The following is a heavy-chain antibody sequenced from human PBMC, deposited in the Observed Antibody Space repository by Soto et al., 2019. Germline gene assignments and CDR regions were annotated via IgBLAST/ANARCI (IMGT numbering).Heavy chain of an antibody. Sequence: QVQLVQSGAEVKKPVSSVKVSCKASGGTFSSYAISWVRQAPGQGLEWMGGIIPIFGTANYAQKFQGRVTIAADESTSTAYMELSSLRSEDTAVYYCAIDRSVYCSGGICYYYYYGMDVWGQGTTVTVS. CDR1: GGTFSSYA. CDR3: AIDRSVYCSGGICYYYYYGMDV. D-gene: IGHD2-15*01. CDR2: IIPIFGTA. J-gene: IGHJ6*02. V-gene: IGHV1-69*01.